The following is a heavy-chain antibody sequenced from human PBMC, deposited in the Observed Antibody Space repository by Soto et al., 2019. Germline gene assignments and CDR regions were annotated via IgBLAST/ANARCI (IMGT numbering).Heavy chain of an antibody. CDR1: GYTFTGYY. D-gene: IGHD3-22*01. CDR3: ARSDSSGYYY. Sequence: QVQLVQSGAEVKKPGASVQVSCKASGYTFTGYYMHWVRQAPGQGLEWMGWINPNSGGTNYEQKFHCRFTMNMDTTISTAYMELSRLRYDYKAVYYCARSDSSGYYYWGQGTLVTASS. V-gene: IGHV1-2*02. CDR2: INPNSGGT. J-gene: IGHJ4*02.